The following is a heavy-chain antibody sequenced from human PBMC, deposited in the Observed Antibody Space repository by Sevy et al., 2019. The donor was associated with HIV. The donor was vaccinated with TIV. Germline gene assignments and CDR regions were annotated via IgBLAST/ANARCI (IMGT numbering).Heavy chain of an antibody. CDR3: ARHLDVEVVVGAIQGYFDY. V-gene: IGHV4-39*01. CDR1: GDSISSSSYY. D-gene: IGHD2-15*01. CDR2: VYYTGRT. Sequence: SETLSLSCTISGDSISSSSYYWAWIRQPPGKGLEWIGSVYYTGRTYYSASLKSRVTISVNTSKNQFSLRRKSVTTADTSIYYCARHLDVEVVVGAIQGYFDYWGQGTLVTVSS. J-gene: IGHJ4*03.